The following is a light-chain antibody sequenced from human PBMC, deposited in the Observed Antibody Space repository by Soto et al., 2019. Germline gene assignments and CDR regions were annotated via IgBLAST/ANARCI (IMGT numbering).Light chain of an antibody. Sequence: QAVVTQPASVSGSPGQSITISCTGTSSDVGGYNYVSWYQKHPGKAPKLMIYDVSHRPSGVSNRFSGSKSGNTASLTISGLQAEDEADYYCSSYTSSSTRVVFGGGTKLTVL. J-gene: IGLJ2*01. V-gene: IGLV2-14*01. CDR2: DVS. CDR1: SSDVGGYNY. CDR3: SSYTSSSTRVV.